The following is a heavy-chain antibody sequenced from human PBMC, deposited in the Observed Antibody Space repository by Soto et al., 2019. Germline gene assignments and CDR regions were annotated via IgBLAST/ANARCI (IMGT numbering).Heavy chain of an antibody. V-gene: IGHV3-21*01. CDR2: ISSSSSYI. CDR3: ASDPKDAPWNDYYYMDV. Sequence: EVQLVESGGGLVKPGGSLSLSCAASGFTFSSYSMNWVRQAPGKGLEWVSSISSSSSYIYYADSVKGRFTISRDNAKNSLYLQMNSLRAEDTAVYYCASDPKDAPWNDYYYMDVWGKGTTVTVSS. CDR1: GFTFSSYS. D-gene: IGHD1-1*01. J-gene: IGHJ6*03.